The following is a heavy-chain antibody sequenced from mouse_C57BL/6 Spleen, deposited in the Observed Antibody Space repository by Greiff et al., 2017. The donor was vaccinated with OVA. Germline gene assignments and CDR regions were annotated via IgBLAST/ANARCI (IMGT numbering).Heavy chain of an antibody. CDR2: IYPGSGST. Sequence: QVQLQQPGAELVKPGASVKMSCKASGYTFTSYWITWVKQRPGQGLEWIGDIYPGSGSTNYNEKFKSKATLTVDTSSSTAYMQLSSLTSEDSAVYYCAREGFTTVVAKDWYFDVWGTGTTVTVSS. CDR1: GYTFTSYW. J-gene: IGHJ1*03. V-gene: IGHV1-55*01. D-gene: IGHD1-1*01. CDR3: AREGFTTVVAKDWYFDV.